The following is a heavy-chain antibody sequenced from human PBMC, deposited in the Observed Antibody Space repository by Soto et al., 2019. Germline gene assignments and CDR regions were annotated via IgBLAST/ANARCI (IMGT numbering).Heavy chain of an antibody. CDR3: ASQYCGGDCYSFRGYYDYYGMDV. J-gene: IGHJ6*02. Sequence: PGGSLRLSCAASGFTFSSFEMNWFRQAPGKGLEWVSYINSGGTNRYYADSVKGRFTISRDDAKNSLFLQMNSLRSEDTAIYYCASQYCGGDCYSFRGYYDYYGMDVWGQGTTVTAP. CDR2: INSGGTNR. D-gene: IGHD2-21*02. V-gene: IGHV3-48*03. CDR1: GFTFSSFE.